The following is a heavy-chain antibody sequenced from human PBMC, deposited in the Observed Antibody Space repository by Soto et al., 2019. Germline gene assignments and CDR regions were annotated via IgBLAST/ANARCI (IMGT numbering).Heavy chain of an antibody. Sequence: QVQLVESGGGVVQPGRSLRLSCAASGFTFSSYGMHWVRQAPGKGLEWVAVISYDGSNKYYADSVKGRFTISRDNSKNTLYLXMNSLRAEDTAVYYCAKDGGPIFGVVIGNYYGMDVWGQGTTVTVSS. V-gene: IGHV3-30*18. CDR2: ISYDGSNK. CDR3: AKDGGPIFGVVIGNYYGMDV. D-gene: IGHD3-3*01. J-gene: IGHJ6*02. CDR1: GFTFSSYG.